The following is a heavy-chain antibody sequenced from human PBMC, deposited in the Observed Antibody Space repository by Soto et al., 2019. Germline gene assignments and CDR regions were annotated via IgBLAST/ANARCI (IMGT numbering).Heavy chain of an antibody. CDR1: GFICSSYD. Sequence: GGSMRLSCAASGFICSSYDMSWVRQAPGKGLEWVSTILDSDSTHYEDSVMGRFTISRDRSKNTVYLQMNSMTAGDTAVYYCAKATATGGGAFDICGQGTMVTVSS. D-gene: IGHD2-8*02. CDR2: ILDSDST. V-gene: IGHV3-23*01. J-gene: IGHJ3*02. CDR3: AKATATGGGAFDI.